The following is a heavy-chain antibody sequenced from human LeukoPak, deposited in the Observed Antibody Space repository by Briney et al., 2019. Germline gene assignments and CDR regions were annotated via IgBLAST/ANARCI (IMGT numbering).Heavy chain of an antibody. CDR2: ISGSGGST. V-gene: IGHV3-23*01. J-gene: IGHJ4*02. CDR3: ARAITMIVVELFDY. D-gene: IGHD3-22*01. Sequence: PGGSLRLSCAASGFTFSSYAMSWVRQAPGKGLEWVSAISGSGGSTYYADSVKGRFTISRDNSKNTLYLQMNSLRAEDTAVYYCARAITMIVVELFDYWGQGTLVTVSS. CDR1: GFTFSSYA.